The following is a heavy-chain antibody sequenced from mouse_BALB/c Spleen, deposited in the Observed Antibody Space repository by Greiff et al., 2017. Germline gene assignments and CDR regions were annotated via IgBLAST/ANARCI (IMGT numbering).Heavy chain of an antibody. CDR1: GFTFSSFG. CDR2: ISSGSSTI. V-gene: IGHV5-17*02. J-gene: IGHJ3*01. CDR3: ARGGGNWFAY. D-gene: IGHD2-1*01. Sequence: EVQLVESGGGLVQPGGSRKLSCAASGFTFSSFGMHWVRQAPEKGLEWVAYISSGSSTIYYADTVKGRFTISRDNPKNTLFLQMTSLRSEDTAMYYCARGGGNWFAYWGQGTLVTVSA.